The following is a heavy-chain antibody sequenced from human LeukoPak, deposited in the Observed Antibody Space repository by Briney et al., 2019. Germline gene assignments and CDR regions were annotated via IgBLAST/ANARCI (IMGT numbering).Heavy chain of an antibody. D-gene: IGHD6-19*01. CDR1: GFTFSSYS. J-gene: IGHJ4*02. V-gene: IGHV3-21*04. CDR3: VRVASDSRGWYHFDL. CDR2: ISSSSSYI. Sequence: GGSLRLSCAASGFTFSSYSMNWVRQAPGKGLEWVSSISSSSSYIYYADSVKGRFTISRDNAENSLYLQMNRLRVEDTAVYYCVRVASDSRGWYHFDLWGPGALVTVSS.